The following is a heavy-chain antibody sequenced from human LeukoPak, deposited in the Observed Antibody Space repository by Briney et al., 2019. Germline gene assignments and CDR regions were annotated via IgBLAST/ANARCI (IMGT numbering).Heavy chain of an antibody. V-gene: IGHV4-39*07. CDR2: IYYTGST. CDR3: ARGSYHFGSNDVFDI. Sequence: SETLSLTCTVSGGSISSSSYYWGWIRQPPGKGLEWIGSIYYTGSTYYNPSLKSRVTISVDTSKNQFSLKLSSVTAADTAVFYCARGSYHFGSNDVFDIWGQGTMVTVSS. J-gene: IGHJ3*02. D-gene: IGHD1-26*01. CDR1: GGSISSSSYY.